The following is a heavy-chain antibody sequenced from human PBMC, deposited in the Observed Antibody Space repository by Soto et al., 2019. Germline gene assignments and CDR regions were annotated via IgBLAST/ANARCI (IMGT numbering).Heavy chain of an antibody. D-gene: IGHD6-13*01. J-gene: IGHJ6*02. CDR2: IYYSGST. CDR3: ARDLVEQQLANYDYYGMDV. CDR1: GGSISSGGYY. V-gene: IGHV4-31*03. Sequence: QVQLQESGPGLVKPSQTLSLTCTVSGGSISSGGYYWSWIRQHPGKGLEWIGYIYYSGSTYYNPSLKSRVTISVDTSKNQFSLKLSSVTAADTAVYYCARDLVEQQLANYDYYGMDVWGQGTTVTVSS.